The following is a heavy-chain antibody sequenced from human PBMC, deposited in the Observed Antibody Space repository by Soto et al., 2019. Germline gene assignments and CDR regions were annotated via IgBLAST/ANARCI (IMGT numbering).Heavy chain of an antibody. CDR3: VRGGSGRVGFDY. J-gene: IGHJ4*02. CDR1: GYTFTSYY. Sequence: QVQLVQSGAEVKKPGASVKVSCKASGYTFTSYYMHWVRQAPGQGLEWMGIINPSGGSTSYAQKFQGRVTMTRDTSTSPVYMELSSLRSEDTAVYYCVRGGSGRVGFDYWGQATLVTVSS. V-gene: IGHV1-46*01. CDR2: INPSGGST. D-gene: IGHD1-26*01.